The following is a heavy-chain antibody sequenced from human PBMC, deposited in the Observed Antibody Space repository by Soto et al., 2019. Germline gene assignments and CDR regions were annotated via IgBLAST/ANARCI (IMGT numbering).Heavy chain of an antibody. CDR3: AIIFPRSLRFGLPAPGYYMDV. CDR2: IYYSGST. V-gene: IGHV4-59*01. Sequence: SETLSLTCTVSGGSISSYYWSWIRQPPGKGLEWIGYIYYSGSTNYNPSLKSRVTISVDTSKNKFSLKLSSVTAADTAVYYCAIIFPRSLRFGLPAPGYYMDVWGKGTTVTVSS. D-gene: IGHD3-10*01. J-gene: IGHJ6*03. CDR1: GGSISSYY.